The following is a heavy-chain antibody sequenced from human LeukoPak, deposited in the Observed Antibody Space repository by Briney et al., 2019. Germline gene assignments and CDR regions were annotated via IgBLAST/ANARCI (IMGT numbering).Heavy chain of an antibody. CDR3: ARRTKV. V-gene: IGHV4-59*08. CDR1: GGSIRSHY. J-gene: IGHJ4*02. Sequence: SETLSLTCTVSGGSIRSHYWSWIRQPPGKGLEWIGYIYYSGSTNYNPSLKSRVTISVDTSKNQFSLKLSSVTAADTAVYYCARRTKVWGQGTLVTVSS. CDR2: IYYSGST.